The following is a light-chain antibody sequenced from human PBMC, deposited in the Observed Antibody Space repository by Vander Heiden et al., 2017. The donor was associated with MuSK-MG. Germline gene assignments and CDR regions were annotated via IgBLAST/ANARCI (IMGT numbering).Light chain of an antibody. CDR1: QDISNY. J-gene: IGKJ4*01. CDR2: DAS. CDR3: QQYDNLPPELT. Sequence: DIQMTQSPSSLSASVGDRVTITCQASQDISNYLNWYQQKPGKAPKLLIYDASNLETGVPSRFSGSGSGTDFTFTISSLQTEDIATYYCQQYDNLPPELTFGGGTKVEIK. V-gene: IGKV1-33*01.